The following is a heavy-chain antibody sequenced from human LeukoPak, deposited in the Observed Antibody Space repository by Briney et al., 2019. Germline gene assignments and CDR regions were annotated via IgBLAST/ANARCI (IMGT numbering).Heavy chain of an antibody. V-gene: IGHV3-23*01. D-gene: IGHD2-8*02. CDR2: ISGSDAGT. CDR3: GVLGYCTANTCPFDC. J-gene: IGHJ4*02. Sequence: GGSLTLSCAASGFTFSTYAMSWVRQAPGKGLEWVSAISGSDAGTYYADCVKGRFAISRDNSKNTLYLQMNSLGAEDSAVYYCGVLGYCTANTCPFDCWGQGTLVTVSS. CDR1: GFTFSTYA.